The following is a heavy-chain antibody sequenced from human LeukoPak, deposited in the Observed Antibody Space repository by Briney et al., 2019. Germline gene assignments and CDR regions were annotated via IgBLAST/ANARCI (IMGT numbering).Heavy chain of an antibody. D-gene: IGHD3-22*01. CDR2: IIPILGIA. CDR1: GGTFSSCA. Sequence: SVKVSCKASGGTFSSCAISWVRQAPGQGLEWMGRIIPILGIANYAQKFQGRVTITADKSTSTAYMELSSLRSEDTAVYYCARGYDSSGYYYVWGQGTLVPVSS. V-gene: IGHV1-69*04. J-gene: IGHJ4*02. CDR3: ARGYDSSGYYYV.